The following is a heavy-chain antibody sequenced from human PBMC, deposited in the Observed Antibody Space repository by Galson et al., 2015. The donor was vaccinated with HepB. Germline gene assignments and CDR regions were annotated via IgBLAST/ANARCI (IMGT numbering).Heavy chain of an antibody. CDR3: ARDLIPALRAVAFPGY. J-gene: IGHJ4*02. V-gene: IGHV1-18*01. D-gene: IGHD6-19*01. Sequence: SVKVSCKASGYTFTSYGISWVRQAPGQGLEWMEWISAYNGNTNYAQKLQGRVTMTTDTSPSTAYMELRSLRSDDTAVYYCARDLIPALRAVAFPGYWGQGTLVTVSS. CDR1: GYTFTSYG. CDR2: ISAYNGNT.